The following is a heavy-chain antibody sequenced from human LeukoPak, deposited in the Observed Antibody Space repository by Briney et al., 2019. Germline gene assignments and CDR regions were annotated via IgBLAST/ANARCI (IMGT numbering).Heavy chain of an antibody. Sequence: SETLSLTCAVYGGSFSGYYWSWIRQPPGKGLEWIGEINHSGSTNYNPSLKSRVTISVDTSKNQFSLRLSSVTAADTAVYYCAREIHYYDSSGYLDYWGQGTLVTVSS. CDR2: INHSGST. CDR1: GGSFSGYY. J-gene: IGHJ4*02. D-gene: IGHD3-22*01. CDR3: AREIHYYDSSGYLDY. V-gene: IGHV4-34*01.